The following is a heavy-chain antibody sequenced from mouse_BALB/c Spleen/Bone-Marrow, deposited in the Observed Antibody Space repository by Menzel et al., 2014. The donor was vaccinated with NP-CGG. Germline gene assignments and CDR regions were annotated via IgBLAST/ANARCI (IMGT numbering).Heavy chain of an antibody. CDR3: ARSGKVRNAMDY. D-gene: IGHD2-14*01. CDR1: GYTFTDYA. Sequence: QVQLQQSGAELVRPGVSVKISCKGSGYTFTDYAIHWVKQSHAKSLAWIGLISGYYGDAIYNQKFKGKATMTVDKSYRTAYMELARLTSEDSAIYYGARSGKVRNAMDYWGQGTSVTVSS. J-gene: IGHJ4*01. CDR2: ISGYYGDA. V-gene: IGHV1-67*01.